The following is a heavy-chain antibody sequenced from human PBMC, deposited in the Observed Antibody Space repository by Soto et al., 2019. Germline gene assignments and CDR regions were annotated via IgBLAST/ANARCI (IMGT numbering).Heavy chain of an antibody. CDR3: ARDASYYDSSGYYDY. Sequence: GGSLRLSCAASGFTVSSNYMSWVRQAPGKGLEWVSVIYSGGSTYYADSVKGRFTISRDNSKNTLYLQMNSLRAEDTAVYYCARDASYYDSSGYYDYWGQGTLVTVSS. D-gene: IGHD3-22*01. CDR1: GFTVSSNY. CDR2: IYSGGST. V-gene: IGHV3-53*01. J-gene: IGHJ4*02.